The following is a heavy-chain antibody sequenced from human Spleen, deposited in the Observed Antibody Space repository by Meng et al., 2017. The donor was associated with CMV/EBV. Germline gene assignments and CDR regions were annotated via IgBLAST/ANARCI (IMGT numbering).Heavy chain of an antibody. D-gene: IGHD1-1*01. Sequence: ESLNISCTVSGGSISSYYWGWIWQPPGKGLDWIGYMYYSGVTSYNPSLKSRVTISVDTSKKQFSLRLSSVTAADTAVYYCARDKVWKTGYFDYWGQGRLVTVSS. CDR3: ARDKVWKTGYFDY. J-gene: IGHJ4*02. V-gene: IGHV4-59*12. CDR2: MYYSGVT. CDR1: GGSISSYY.